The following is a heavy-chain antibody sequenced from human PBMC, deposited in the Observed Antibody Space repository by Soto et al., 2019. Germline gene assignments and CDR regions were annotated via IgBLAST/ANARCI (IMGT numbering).Heavy chain of an antibody. CDR2: ISYDGSNK. V-gene: IGHV3-30-3*01. Sequence: QVQLVESGGGVVQPGRSLRLSCAASGFTFSSYAMHWVRQAPGKGLEWVAVISYDGSNKYYADSVKGRFTISRDNSKNTXYXXMNSLRAEDTAVYYCARDNKVGRYNRHPPHWYFDLWGRGTLVTVSS. CDR3: ARDNKVGRYNRHPPHWYFDL. CDR1: GFTFSSYA. J-gene: IGHJ2*01. D-gene: IGHD1-26*01.